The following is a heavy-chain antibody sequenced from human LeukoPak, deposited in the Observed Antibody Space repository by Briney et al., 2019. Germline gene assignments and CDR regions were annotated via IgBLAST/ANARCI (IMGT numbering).Heavy chain of an antibody. J-gene: IGHJ4*02. CDR1: GGSISSYY. CDR3: ARDYGSGSYYNFGFDY. V-gene: IGHV4-59*01. Sequence: PSETLSLTCTVSGGSISSYYWSWIRRPPGKGLEWIGYIYYSGSTNYNPSLKSRVTISVDTSKNQFSLKLSSVTAADTAVYYCARDYGSGSYYNFGFDYWGQGTLVTVSS. D-gene: IGHD3-10*01. CDR2: IYYSGST.